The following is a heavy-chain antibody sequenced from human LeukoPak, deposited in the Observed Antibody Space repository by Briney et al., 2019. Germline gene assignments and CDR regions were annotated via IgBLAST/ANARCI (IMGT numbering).Heavy chain of an antibody. CDR1: GYTFTSYG. CDR2: ISAYNGNT. CDR3: AVGPGDCSGGSCYRYYYGMDV. Sequence: ASVKVSCKASGYTFTSYGISWVRQAPGQGLEWMGWISAYNGNTNYAQKLQGRVTMTRDTSTSTVYMELSSLRSEDTAVYYCAVGPGDCSGGSCYRYYYGMDVWGQGTTVTVSS. V-gene: IGHV1-18*01. D-gene: IGHD2-15*01. J-gene: IGHJ6*02.